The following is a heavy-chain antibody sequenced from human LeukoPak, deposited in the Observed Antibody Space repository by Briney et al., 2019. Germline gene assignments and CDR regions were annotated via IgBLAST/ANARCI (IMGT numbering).Heavy chain of an antibody. V-gene: IGHV1-8*03. CDR1: GYTFTSYD. CDR3: ARGTKSGLGESSIGY. CDR2: MNPNSGNT. Sequence: GASVKVSCKASGYTFTSYDINWVRQATGQGLEWMGWMNPNSGNTDYAQKFQGRVTITRNTSISTAYMELSSLRSEDTAVYYCARGTKSGLGESSIGYWGQGTLVTVSP. D-gene: IGHD3-16*01. J-gene: IGHJ4*02.